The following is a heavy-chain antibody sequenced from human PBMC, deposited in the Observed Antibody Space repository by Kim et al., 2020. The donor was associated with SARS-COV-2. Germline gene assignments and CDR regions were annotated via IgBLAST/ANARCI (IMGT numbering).Heavy chain of an antibody. V-gene: IGHV3-23*01. D-gene: IGHD2-15*01. CDR2: ILASGGRT. CDR1: GFAFNNYS. Sequence: GGSLRLSCAASGFAFNNYSMSWVRQAPGMGLEWVSAILASGGRTYYADSVKGRFTISRDNSKNTLYLQMNSLEVEDTAVYYCAKDHCGRLGCPDDAFDVWGQGTMVTVSS. CDR3: AKDHCGRLGCPDDAFDV. J-gene: IGHJ3*01.